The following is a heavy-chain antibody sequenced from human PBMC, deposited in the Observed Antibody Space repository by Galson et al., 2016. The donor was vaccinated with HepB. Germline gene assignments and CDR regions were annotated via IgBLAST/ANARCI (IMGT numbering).Heavy chain of an antibody. J-gene: IGHJ4*02. CDR3: ARQGDSGWSPLDS. CDR1: GSSFTNYW. V-gene: IGHV5-51*01. CDR2: IYPGDSDT. D-gene: IGHD6-19*01. Sequence: QSGAEVTKPGESLKISCKTFGSSFTNYWIGWVRQMPGKGLEWMGIIYPGDSDTRYSPSFQGQVTISADRSISTAYLQWSSLKASDTAMYYCARQGDSGWSPLDSWGQGTLVTVSS.